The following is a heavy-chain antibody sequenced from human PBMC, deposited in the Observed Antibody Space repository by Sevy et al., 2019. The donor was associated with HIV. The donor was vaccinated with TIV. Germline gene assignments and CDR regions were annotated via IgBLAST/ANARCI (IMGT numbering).Heavy chain of an antibody. CDR1: GFTFTSYA. J-gene: IGHJ5*01. CDR2: ISGSGQSS. Sequence: GGSLRLSCAASGFTFTSYAMYWVRQAPGKGLEWVAAISGSGQSSFYADSVKGRFTVSRDRSKNTLFLQMDSMRVEDTALYYCAKDRIDSRFYGSTWFDFWGQGTPVTVSS. CDR3: AKDRIDSRFYGSTWFDF. D-gene: IGHD3-22*01. V-gene: IGHV3-23*01.